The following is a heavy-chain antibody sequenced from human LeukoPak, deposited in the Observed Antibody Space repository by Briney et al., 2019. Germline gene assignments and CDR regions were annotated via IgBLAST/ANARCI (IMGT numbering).Heavy chain of an antibody. D-gene: IGHD1-26*01. V-gene: IGHV1-46*01. CDR1: GYTFTSNY. J-gene: IGHJ4*02. CDR3: ARDGPPYSGSSDFDY. Sequence: ASVKVSCKASGYTFTSNYIHWVRQAPGQGLEWMGMIYPRDGSTSYAQKFQGRVTVTRDTSTSTVHMELSGLRSEDTAVYYCARDGPPYSGSSDFDYRGQGTLVTVSS. CDR2: IYPRDGST.